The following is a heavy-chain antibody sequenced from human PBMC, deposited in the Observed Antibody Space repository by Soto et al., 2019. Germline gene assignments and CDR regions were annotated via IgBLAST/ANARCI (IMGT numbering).Heavy chain of an antibody. CDR2: INHSGST. CDR1: GGSISGYY. J-gene: IGHJ4*02. V-gene: IGHV4-34*01. Sequence: KTSETLSLTCTVSGGSISGYYWSWIRQPPGKGLEWIGEINHSGSTNYNPSLKSRVTISVDTSKNQFSLKLSSVTAADTAVYYCARAIFWSGYYAVYYFDYWGQGTLVTVSS. CDR3: ARAIFWSGYYAVYYFDY. D-gene: IGHD3-3*01.